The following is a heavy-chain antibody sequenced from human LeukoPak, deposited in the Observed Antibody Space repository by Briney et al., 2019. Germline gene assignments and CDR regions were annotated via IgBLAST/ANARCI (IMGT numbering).Heavy chain of an antibody. V-gene: IGHV4-34*01. J-gene: IGHJ5*02. Sequence: GSLRLSCAASGFTFSSYWMSWVRQPPGKGLEWIGEINHSGSTNYNPSLKSRVTISVDTSKNQFSLKLSSVTAADTAVYYCARQPPHYYGSGSYWSGASWFDPWGQGTLVTVSS. CDR3: ARQPPHYYGSGSYWSGASWFDP. CDR2: INHSGST. D-gene: IGHD3-10*01. CDR1: GFTFSSYW.